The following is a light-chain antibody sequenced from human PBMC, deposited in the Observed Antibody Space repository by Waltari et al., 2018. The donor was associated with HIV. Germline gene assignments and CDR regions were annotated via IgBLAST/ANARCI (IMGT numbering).Light chain of an antibody. CDR1: NSDIGAYNY. V-gene: IGLV2-8*01. J-gene: IGLJ3*02. CDR2: EVN. CDR3: SSYAGSNNWV. Sequence: QSALTQPPSASGSPGQSVTISCTGTNSDIGAYNYVSWYQQHPGKAPKFMIYEVNRRPSGFPDRFSGSKSGNTASLTVSGLQAEDEADYYCSSYAGSNNWVFGGGTKLTVL.